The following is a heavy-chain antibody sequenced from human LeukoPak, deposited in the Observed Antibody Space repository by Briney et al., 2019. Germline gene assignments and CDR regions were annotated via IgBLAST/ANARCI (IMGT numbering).Heavy chain of an antibody. V-gene: IGHV3-23*01. CDR1: GLTLSAYA. CDR3: TKDPNGDYIGAFGP. CDR2: IKGDGGGA. Sequence: GGSLRLPCTAPGLTLSAYAMTWVRQAPGKGLEWVSSIKGDGGGAVYTDSVTGRFTTYRDNSKNTVYLQMDSLGAEDTAFYHCTKDPNGDYIGAFGPWGQGTLVTVSS. D-gene: IGHD4-17*01. J-gene: IGHJ5*02.